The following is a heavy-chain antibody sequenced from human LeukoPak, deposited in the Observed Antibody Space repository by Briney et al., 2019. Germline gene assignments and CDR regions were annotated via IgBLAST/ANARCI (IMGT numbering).Heavy chain of an antibody. CDR2: IYTDGGTT. CDR3: ARESVEIGTRWFDP. Sequence: SETLSLTCTVSGGSISTYYWAWIRQPAGKRLEWIGRIYTDGGTTIYNPSLTSRATISVDTSKNHFSLRLRSVTAADTAMYYCARESVEIGTRWFDPWGQGTLVTVSS. CDR1: GGSISTYY. J-gene: IGHJ5*01. D-gene: IGHD6-13*01. V-gene: IGHV4-4*07.